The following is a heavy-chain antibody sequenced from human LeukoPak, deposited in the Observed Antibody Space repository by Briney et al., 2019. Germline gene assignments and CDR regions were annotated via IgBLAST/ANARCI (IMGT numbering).Heavy chain of an antibody. D-gene: IGHD5-24*01. CDR2: ISSSSSYI. V-gene: IGHV3-21*01. Sequence: GGSLRLSCAASGFIFSNHAMSWVRQAPGKGLEWVSSISSSSSYIYYADSVKGRFTISRDNAKNSLYLQMNSLRAEDTAVYYCARARDGDIGYWGQGTLVTVSS. CDR3: ARARDGDIGY. J-gene: IGHJ4*02. CDR1: GFIFSNHA.